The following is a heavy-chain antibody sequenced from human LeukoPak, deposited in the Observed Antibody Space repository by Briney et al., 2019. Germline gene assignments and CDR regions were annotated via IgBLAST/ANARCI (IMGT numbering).Heavy chain of an antibody. CDR1: GFSFSDFY. Sequence: PGWALTLSCAASGFSFSDFYMSWIRQAPGTGLEWVSYISPDNTYINYADSVKGRFTISRDNAKNSLYLQMNSLLVEDTAVYYCAREKTPYYWGQGTLVTVSS. CDR3: AREKTPYY. J-gene: IGHJ4*02. CDR2: ISPDNTYI. V-gene: IGHV3-11*06.